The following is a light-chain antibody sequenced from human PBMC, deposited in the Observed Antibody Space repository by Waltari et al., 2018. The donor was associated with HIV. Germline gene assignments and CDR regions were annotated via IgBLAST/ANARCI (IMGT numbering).Light chain of an antibody. Sequence: QSALTQPASVSGSPGQSITISCTGTSSDIGGYDIVSWFQQHPGKAPKVLIYEVTKRPSGVSNRVSGSKSGNTASLTISGLQAEDEADYYCCSYAGGTTSVFGGGTKLTVL. CDR3: CSYAGGTTSV. V-gene: IGLV2-23*02. CDR2: EVT. CDR1: SSDIGGYDI. J-gene: IGLJ3*02.